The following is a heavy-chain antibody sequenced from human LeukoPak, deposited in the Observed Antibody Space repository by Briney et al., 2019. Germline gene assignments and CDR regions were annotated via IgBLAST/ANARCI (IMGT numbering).Heavy chain of an antibody. CDR2: ISYDGSNK. CDR1: GFSFSSYG. V-gene: IGHV3-30*18. J-gene: IGHJ6*02. CDR3: AKDDQEMATILYYYYYYGMDV. Sequence: GGSLRLSCAASGFSFSSYGMHWVRQAPGKGLEWVAVISYDGSNKYYADSVKGRFTISRDNSKNTLYLQMNSLRAEDTAVYYCAKDDQEMATILYYYYYYGMDVWGQGTTVTVSS. D-gene: IGHD5-24*01.